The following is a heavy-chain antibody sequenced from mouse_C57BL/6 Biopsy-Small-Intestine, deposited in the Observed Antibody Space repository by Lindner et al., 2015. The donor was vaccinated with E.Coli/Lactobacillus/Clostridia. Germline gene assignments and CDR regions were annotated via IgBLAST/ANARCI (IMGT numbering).Heavy chain of an antibody. Sequence: QLQESGAELARPGTSVKLSCKASGYTFTTYGISWVKQKTGQGLEWIGEIYPRSGNNYYNEKFKGKATLTADKSSNTAFMELRSLTSEDSAVFFCASRNNYGTSPFDYWGQGTTLTVSS. CDR3: ASRNNYGTSPFDY. V-gene: IGHV1-81*01. CDR1: GYTFTTYG. D-gene: IGHD1-1*01. CDR2: IYPRSGNN. J-gene: IGHJ2*01.